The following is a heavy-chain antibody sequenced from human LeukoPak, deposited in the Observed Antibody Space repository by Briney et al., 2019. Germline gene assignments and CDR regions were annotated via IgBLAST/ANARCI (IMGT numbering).Heavy chain of an antibody. D-gene: IGHD2-15*01. CDR2: IYYSGST. V-gene: IGHV4-61*05. CDR1: GGSISSSSYY. J-gene: IGHJ6*03. CDR3: ARRVEGYCSGGSCYSGFYYYYMDV. Sequence: SETLSLTCTVSGGSISSSSYYWGWIRQPPGKGLEWIGYIYYSGSTNYNPSLKSRVTISVDTSKNQFSLKLSSVTAADTAVYYCARRVEGYCSGGSCYSGFYYYYMDVWGKGTTVTISS.